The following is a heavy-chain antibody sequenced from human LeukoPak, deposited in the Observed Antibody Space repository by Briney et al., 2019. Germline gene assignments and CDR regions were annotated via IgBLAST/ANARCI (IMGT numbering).Heavy chain of an antibody. V-gene: IGHV3-48*03. J-gene: IGHJ6*03. Sequence: GGSLRLSCAASGFTLIRHEMNWVRQAPGKGLEWVSFISRSGRNTDYADSVKGRFTISRDNAKNSLFLQMNSLRAEDTAVYYCARVLRYCSGGNCYSGGLGYMDVWGKGTTVTISS. CDR2: ISRSGRNT. CDR3: ARVLRYCSGGNCYSGGLGYMDV. CDR1: GFTLIRHE. D-gene: IGHD2-15*01.